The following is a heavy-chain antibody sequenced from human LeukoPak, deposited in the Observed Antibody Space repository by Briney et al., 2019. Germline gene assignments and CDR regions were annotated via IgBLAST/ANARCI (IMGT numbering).Heavy chain of an antibody. J-gene: IGHJ5*02. D-gene: IGHD2-2*01. CDR2: INPNSGGT. V-gene: IGHV1-2*02. CDR1: GYTFTGYY. Sequence: WASVKVSCKASGYTFTGYYMHWVRQAPGQGLEWMGWINPNSGGTNYAQKFQGRVTMTRDTSISTAYMELSRLRSDDTAVYYCARDGYCSTSCYHWFDPWGQGTLVTVSS. CDR3: ARDGYCSTSCYHWFDP.